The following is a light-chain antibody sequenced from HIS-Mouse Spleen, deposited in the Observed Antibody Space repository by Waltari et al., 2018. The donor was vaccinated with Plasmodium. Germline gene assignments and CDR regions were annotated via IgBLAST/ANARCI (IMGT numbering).Light chain of an antibody. CDR1: QSVSSN. CDR2: GAS. Sequence: EIVMTQSPATLSVSQGERATLYCRASQSVSSNLAWYQQKPGQAPRLLIYGASTRATGIPARFSGSGSGTEFTLTISSMQSEDFAVYYCQQYNNWHALTFGGGTKVEIK. CDR3: QQYNNWHALT. V-gene: IGKV3-15*01. J-gene: IGKJ4*01.